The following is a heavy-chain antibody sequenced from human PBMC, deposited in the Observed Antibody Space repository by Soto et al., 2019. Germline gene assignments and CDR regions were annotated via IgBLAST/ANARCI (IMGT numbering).Heavy chain of an antibody. Sequence: GGSLRLSCAASGFTFSSYGMHWVRQAPGKGLVWLAFIWFDGSNKYYADSVKGRFTISRDKSKNTLYLQMNSLRVEDTAVYYCARAVGATEYYLDYWGQGALVTVSS. J-gene: IGHJ4*02. CDR3: ARAVGATEYYLDY. CDR2: IWFDGSNK. D-gene: IGHD1-26*01. CDR1: GFTFSSYG. V-gene: IGHV3-33*01.